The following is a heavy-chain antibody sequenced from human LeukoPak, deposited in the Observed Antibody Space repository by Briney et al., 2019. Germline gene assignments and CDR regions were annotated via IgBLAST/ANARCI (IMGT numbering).Heavy chain of an antibody. CDR2: IWYDGSNK. CDR3: AKGPYYYDSSGYYADY. J-gene: IGHJ4*02. CDR1: GFTFSSYG. Sequence: GGSLRLSCAASGFTFSSYGMHWVRQAPGKGLEWVAVIWYDGSNKYCADSVKGRFTISRDNSKNTLYLQMNSLRAEDTAVYYCAKGPYYYDSSGYYADYWGQGTLVTVSS. V-gene: IGHV3-33*06. D-gene: IGHD3-22*01.